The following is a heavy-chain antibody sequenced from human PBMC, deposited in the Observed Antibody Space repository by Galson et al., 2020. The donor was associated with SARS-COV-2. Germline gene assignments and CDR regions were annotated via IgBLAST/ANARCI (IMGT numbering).Heavy chain of an antibody. CDR1: GHTFTTYD. V-gene: IGHV1-18*01. J-gene: IGHJ6*04. CDR2: ISGYNGNT. Sequence: ASVKVSCKASGHTFTTYDISWVRQAPGQGLEWMGWISGYNGNTKYSQKFQGRVTMTADTSTSTAYMELRSLRPDDTAVYYCAREETMTPRFGMDVWGKGTTVTVSS. CDR3: AREETMTPRFGMDV. D-gene: IGHD3-22*01.